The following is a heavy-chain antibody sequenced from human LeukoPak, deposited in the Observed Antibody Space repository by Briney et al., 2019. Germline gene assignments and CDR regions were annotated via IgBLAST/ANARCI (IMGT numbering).Heavy chain of an antibody. CDR3: AKDMGYNSGWTRIDY. J-gene: IGHJ4*02. CDR1: GFTFSSYG. V-gene: IGHV3-30*02. D-gene: IGHD6-19*01. CDR2: IRYDESNQ. Sequence: PAGSLRLSCAASGFTFSSYGRYWVRQTPAKGLAWVAFIRYDESNQYYADSVKCRFTISRDNSKNTLSLQMNSLKTEDTAVYYCAKDMGYNSGWTRIDYWGQGTLVTVSS.